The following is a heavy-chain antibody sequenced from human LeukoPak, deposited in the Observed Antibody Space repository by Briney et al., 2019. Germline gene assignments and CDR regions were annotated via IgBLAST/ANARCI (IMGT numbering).Heavy chain of an antibody. V-gene: IGHV3-7*03. Sequence: GGSLRLSCAASGFTFSSYWMSWVRQAPGKGLEWVANIKQDGSEKYYVDSVKGRFTISRDNAKNSLYLQMNSLRAEDTAVYYCARGLVPAAVGNWFDPWGQGTLVTVSS. CDR2: IKQDGSEK. J-gene: IGHJ5*02. D-gene: IGHD2-2*01. CDR3: ARGLVPAAVGNWFDP. CDR1: GFTFSSYW.